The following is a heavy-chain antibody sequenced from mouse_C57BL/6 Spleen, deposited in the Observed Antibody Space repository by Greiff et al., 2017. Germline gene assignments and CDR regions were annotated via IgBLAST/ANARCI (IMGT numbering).Heavy chain of an antibody. J-gene: IGHJ2*01. Sequence: QVQLQQPGAELVKPGASVKLSCKASGYTFTSYWMHWVKQRPGQGLEWIGMIHPNSGSTNYNEKFKSKATLTVDKSSSTAYMQLSSLTSEDSAVYYCAIIITTVVEGDFDYWGQGTTLTVSS. V-gene: IGHV1-64*01. CDR1: GYTFTSYW. CDR2: IHPNSGST. D-gene: IGHD1-1*01. CDR3: AIIITTVVEGDFDY.